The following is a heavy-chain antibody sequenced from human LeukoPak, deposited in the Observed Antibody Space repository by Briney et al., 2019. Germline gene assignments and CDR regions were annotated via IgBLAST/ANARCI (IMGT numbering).Heavy chain of an antibody. CDR3: AGQADDFWSGQFDY. Sequence: SETLSLTCTVSGGSIGSHYWSWIRQPPGKGLEWIGYISTIGTTNYNPSLKSRVTISVDTSKNQFSLKLSSVTAADTAVYYCAGQADDFWSGQFDYWSQGTLVTVSS. D-gene: IGHD3-3*01. J-gene: IGHJ4*02. CDR1: GGSIGSHY. CDR2: ISTIGTT. V-gene: IGHV4-4*09.